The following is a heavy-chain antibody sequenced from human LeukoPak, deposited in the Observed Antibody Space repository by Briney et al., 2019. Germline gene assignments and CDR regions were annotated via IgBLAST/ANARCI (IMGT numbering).Heavy chain of an antibody. V-gene: IGHV1-69*13. CDR3: ARDHGSGSYKRAFDI. D-gene: IGHD3-10*01. CDR2: IIPIFGTA. Sequence: SVKVSCKASGYTFTSYYMHWVRQAPGQGLEWMGGIIPIFGTANYAQKFQGRVTITADESTSTAYMELSSLRSEDTAVYYCARDHGSGSYKRAFDIWGQGTMVTVSS. J-gene: IGHJ3*02. CDR1: GYTFTSYY.